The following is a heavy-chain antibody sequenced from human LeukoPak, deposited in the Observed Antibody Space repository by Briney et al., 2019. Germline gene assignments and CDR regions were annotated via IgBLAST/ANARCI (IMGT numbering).Heavy chain of an antibody. CDR3: ATRGLGSSWPFDY. Sequence: GGSLRLSCAASGFTFSSYAMNWVRQAPGKGLEWVSGISGSGGSTYYADSVKGRFTISRDNSKNTLYLQMNSLRAEDTAVYYCATRGLGSSWPFDYWGQGTLVTVSS. D-gene: IGHD6-13*01. CDR1: GFTFSSYA. V-gene: IGHV3-23*01. J-gene: IGHJ4*02. CDR2: ISGSGGST.